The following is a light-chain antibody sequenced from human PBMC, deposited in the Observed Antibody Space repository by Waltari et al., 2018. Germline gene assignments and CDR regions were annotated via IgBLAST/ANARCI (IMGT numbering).Light chain of an antibody. CDR1: SGVNVANHR. J-gene: IGLJ2*01. CDR3: MIWRSGASE. V-gene: IGLV5-45*03. Sequence: QAVLTQPSSLSASPGASASLTCTLRSGVNVANHRIYWYQQKPGSPPQYLLRYKSDSDKHQGSRVPSRFSGSRDASSNAGILLISGLQSEDEAVYYCMIWRSGASEFGGGTKLTVL. CDR2: YKSDSDK.